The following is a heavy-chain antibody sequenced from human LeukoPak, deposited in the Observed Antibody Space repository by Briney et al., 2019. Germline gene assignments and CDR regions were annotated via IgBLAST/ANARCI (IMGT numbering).Heavy chain of an antibody. V-gene: IGHV4-59*06. CDR1: GGSISSYY. Sequence: SETLSLTCTVSGGSISSYYWSWIRQPAGKGLEFIGYINKEGGTFYNPPLKSRVSISIDTSKNQFSLKLTSVTAADTAVYFCAREHKSYGDYPYYFDSWGQGTLVTVSS. J-gene: IGHJ4*02. CDR2: INKEGGT. D-gene: IGHD4-17*01. CDR3: AREHKSYGDYPYYFDS.